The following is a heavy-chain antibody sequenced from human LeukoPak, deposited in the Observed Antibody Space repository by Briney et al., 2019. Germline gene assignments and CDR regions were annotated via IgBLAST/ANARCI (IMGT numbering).Heavy chain of an antibody. D-gene: IGHD3-16*01. J-gene: IGHJ6*03. Sequence: PSETLSLTCTVSGGSISSGSYYWSWIRQPAGTGLEWIGRIYTSGSTNYNPSLKSRVTISVDTSKNQFSLKLSSVTAADTAVYYCARDQFGIYIVDYYYMDVWGKGTTVTVSS. CDR2: IYTSGST. CDR1: GGSISSGSYY. CDR3: ARDQFGIYIVDYYYMDV. V-gene: IGHV4-61*02.